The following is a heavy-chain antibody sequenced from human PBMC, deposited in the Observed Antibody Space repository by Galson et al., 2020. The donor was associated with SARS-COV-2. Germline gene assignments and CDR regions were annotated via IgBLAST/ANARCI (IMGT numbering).Heavy chain of an antibody. D-gene: IGHD2-2*02. V-gene: IGHV1-18*04. CDR1: GYTFSSYG. CDR2: ISTYRGNT. Sequence: ATMTVSCTTSGYTFSSYGISWVRQAPGQGLEWMGWISTYRGNTNYAEKFQGRVTMTTDTSTTTAYMELRSLRSDDTAVYYCARGQTVYCGSTSCYNFFGYWGQGTLVTVSS. CDR3: ARGQTVYCGSTSCYNFFGY. J-gene: IGHJ4*02.